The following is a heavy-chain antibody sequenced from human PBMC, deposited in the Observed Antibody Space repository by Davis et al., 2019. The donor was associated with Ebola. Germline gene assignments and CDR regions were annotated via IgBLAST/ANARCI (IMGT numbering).Heavy chain of an antibody. Sequence: MPSETLSLTCIVSSGSISPSYWNWIRQPPGKGLEWIGSIYYSGSTNYNPSLKSRVTISVDTSKNQFSLKLSSVTAADTAVYYCAREPIFGSGWYPHYYGMDVWGQGTTVTVSS. V-gene: IGHV4-59*01. CDR3: AREPIFGSGWYPHYYGMDV. CDR2: IYYSGST. J-gene: IGHJ6*02. D-gene: IGHD6-19*01. CDR1: SGSISPSY.